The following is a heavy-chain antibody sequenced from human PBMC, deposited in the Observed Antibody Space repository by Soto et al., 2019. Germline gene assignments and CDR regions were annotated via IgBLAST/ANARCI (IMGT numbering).Heavy chain of an antibody. J-gene: IGHJ4*02. D-gene: IGHD6-13*01. V-gene: IGHV3-64D*06. Sequence: PGGSLRLSCSASGFTFSIYAMHWVRQAPGKGLEYVSGISNNGGNTYYADSVKGRFTISRENSKNALYLQMSSLRAEDTAVYYCVKSQRLIAAADPQDWGQGTLVTVSS. CDR1: GFTFSIYA. CDR2: ISNNGGNT. CDR3: VKSQRLIAAADPQD.